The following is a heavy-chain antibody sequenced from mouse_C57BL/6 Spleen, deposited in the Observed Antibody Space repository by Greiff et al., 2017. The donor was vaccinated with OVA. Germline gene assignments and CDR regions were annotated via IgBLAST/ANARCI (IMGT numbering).Heavy chain of an antibody. CDR2: INPNNGGT. D-gene: IGHD1-2*01. Sequence: EVQLQQSGPELVKPGASVKMSCKASGYTFTDYNMHWVKQSHGKSLEWIGYINPNNGGTSYNQKFKGKATLTVNKSSSTAYMELRSLTSEDAAVXYCARWIITVGYAYWGQGTLVTVSA. CDR1: GYTFTDYN. CDR3: ARWIITVGYAY. J-gene: IGHJ3*01. V-gene: IGHV1-22*01.